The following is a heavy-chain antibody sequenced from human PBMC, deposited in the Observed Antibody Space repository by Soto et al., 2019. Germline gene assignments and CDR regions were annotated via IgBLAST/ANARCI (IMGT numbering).Heavy chain of an antibody. D-gene: IGHD2-2*01. V-gene: IGHV3-33*01. CDR1: GFTFSSYG. Sequence: QVQLVESGGGVVQPGRSLRLSCAASGFTFSSYGMHCVRQAPGKGLEWVAVIWHDGSNKYYADSVKGRFTISRDNSKNTLYLQMNSLRAEDTAVYYCVRGGYCSSTICYYYFDYWGQGTLVTVSS. CDR3: VRGGYCSSTICYYYFDY. J-gene: IGHJ4*02. CDR2: IWHDGSNK.